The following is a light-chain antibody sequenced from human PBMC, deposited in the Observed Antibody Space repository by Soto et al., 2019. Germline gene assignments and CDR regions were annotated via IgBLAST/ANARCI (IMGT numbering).Light chain of an antibody. CDR3: QQYGRSPLLYT. CDR2: GAS. V-gene: IGKV3-20*01. J-gene: IGKJ2*01. CDR1: QSVTSNF. Sequence: ENVLTQSPGTLSLSPGERATLSCRASQSVTSNFLAWYQQRPGQAPRLLIYGASTRAAGVPDRFSGSGSGTDFTLTITILEPQYFAVYYCQQYGRSPLLYTFGQGTKLGVK.